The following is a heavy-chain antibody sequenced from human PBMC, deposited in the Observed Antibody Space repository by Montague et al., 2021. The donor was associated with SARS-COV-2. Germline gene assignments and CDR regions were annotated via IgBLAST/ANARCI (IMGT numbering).Heavy chain of an antibody. CDR1: GGSISSSSYY. V-gene: IGHV4-39*01. CDR3: AHDYGDYSSSDYYGMDV. J-gene: IGHJ6*02. D-gene: IGHD4-17*01. Sequence: SETLSLTCTVSGGSISSSSYYWGWIRQPPGKGLEWIGSIYYSGSTYYNPSLKSRVTISVDTSKNQFSLKLSSVTAADTAVYYCAHDYGDYSSSDYYGMDVWGQGTTVTVSS. CDR2: IYYSGST.